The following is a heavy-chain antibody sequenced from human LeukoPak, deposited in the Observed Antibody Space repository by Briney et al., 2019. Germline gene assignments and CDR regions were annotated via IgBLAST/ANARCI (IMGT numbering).Heavy chain of an antibody. CDR2: INTNTGNP. Sequence: ASVKVSCKASGYTFTSYAMNWVRQAPGQGLEWMGWINTNTGNPTYAQGFTGRFVFSLDTSVSTAYLQISSLKAEDAAVYYCARASKPYYYYYMDVWGKGTTVTVSS. D-gene: IGHD4-11*01. CDR1: GYTFTSYA. CDR3: ARASKPYYYYYMDV. J-gene: IGHJ6*03. V-gene: IGHV7-4-1*02.